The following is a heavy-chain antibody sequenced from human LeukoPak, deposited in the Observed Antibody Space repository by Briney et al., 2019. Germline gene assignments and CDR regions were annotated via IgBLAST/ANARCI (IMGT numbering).Heavy chain of an antibody. V-gene: IGHV4-39*07. CDR1: GGSISSSSYY. Sequence: SETLSLTCTVSGGSISSSSYYRGWIRQPPGKGLEWIGSIYYSGSTYYNPSLKSRVTISVDTSKNQFSLKLSSVTAADTAVYYCARGYSGSLYYYYYMDVWGKGTTVTVSS. J-gene: IGHJ6*03. CDR3: ARGYSGSLYYYYYMDV. CDR2: IYYSGST. D-gene: IGHD1-26*01.